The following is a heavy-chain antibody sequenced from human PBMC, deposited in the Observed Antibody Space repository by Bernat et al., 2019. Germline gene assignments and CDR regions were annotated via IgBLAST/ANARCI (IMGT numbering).Heavy chain of an antibody. D-gene: IGHD2-21*02. Sequence: QVQLVQSGAEVKKPGSSVKVSCKASGGTFSSYAISWVRQSPGQGLEWMGGNIPIFGTANYAQNLQSRVTITADESTSTGYMELSNLRTEDTSVYYCARGTDTAALCGGDCLYYYYYYGMDVWGQGTTVTVSS. CDR1: GGTFSSYA. CDR3: ARGTDTAALCGGDCLYYYYYYGMDV. CDR2: NIPIFGTA. J-gene: IGHJ6*02. V-gene: IGHV1-69*01.